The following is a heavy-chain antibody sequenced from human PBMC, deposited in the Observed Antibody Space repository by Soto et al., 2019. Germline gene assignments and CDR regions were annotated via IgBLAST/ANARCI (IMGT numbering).Heavy chain of an antibody. V-gene: IGHV4-34*01. CDR3: ARVRISDTAMSKVYYYCMDV. D-gene: IGHD5-18*01. CDR2: INHSGST. J-gene: IGHJ6*02. CDR1: GGSFSDFY. Sequence: SETLSLTCAVYGGSFSDFYWSWIRQSPGKGLEWIGEINHSGSTNYNPSLKSRVAISLDTSKNQFSLKLRSVTAADTAVYFCARVRISDTAMSKVYYYCMDVWGQGTTVTVSS.